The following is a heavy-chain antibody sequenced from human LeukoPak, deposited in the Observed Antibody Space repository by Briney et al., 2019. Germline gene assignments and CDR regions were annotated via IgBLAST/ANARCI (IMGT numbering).Heavy chain of an antibody. CDR3: ARGGVNPVDH. J-gene: IGHJ4*02. Sequence: GGSLRLSCAASGFPFNSFWMHWVRHAPGKGLVWVSDMNEYSTTIRYADSVKGRFTISRDNAKSILYLQMNNLRAEDSAMYFCARGGVNPVDHWGQGTLVTVSS. V-gene: IGHV3-74*01. CDR1: GFPFNSFW. CDR2: MNEYSTTI. D-gene: IGHD1-14*01.